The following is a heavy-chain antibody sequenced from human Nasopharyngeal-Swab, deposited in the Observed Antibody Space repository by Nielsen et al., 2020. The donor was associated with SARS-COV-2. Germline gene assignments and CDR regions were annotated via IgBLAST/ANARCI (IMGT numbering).Heavy chain of an antibody. D-gene: IGHD6-13*01. CDR2: IYYSGST. CDR1: GGSISSGGYY. Sequence: SETLSLTCTVSGGSISSGGYYWSWIRQHPGKGLEWIGYIYYSGSTYYNPSLESRVTISVDTSKNQFSLKLSSVTAADTAVYYCARLNGIAAAGTGWFDPWGQGTLVTVSS. J-gene: IGHJ5*02. CDR3: ARLNGIAAAGTGWFDP. V-gene: IGHV4-31*03.